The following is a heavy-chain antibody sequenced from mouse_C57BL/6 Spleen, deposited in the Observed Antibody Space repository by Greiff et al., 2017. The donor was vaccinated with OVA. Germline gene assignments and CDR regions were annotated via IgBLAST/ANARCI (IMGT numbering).Heavy chain of an antibody. CDR1: GYTFTSYW. D-gene: IGHD4-1*01. V-gene: IGHV1-61*01. Sequence: VQLQQPGAELVRPGSSVKLSCKASGYTFTSYWMDWVKQRPGQGLAWIGNIYPSDSETHYNQKFKDKATLTVDKSSSTAYMQLSSLTSEDSAVYYCARGELGRSYWYFDVWGTGTTVTVSS. CDR2: IYPSDSET. J-gene: IGHJ1*03. CDR3: ARGELGRSYWYFDV.